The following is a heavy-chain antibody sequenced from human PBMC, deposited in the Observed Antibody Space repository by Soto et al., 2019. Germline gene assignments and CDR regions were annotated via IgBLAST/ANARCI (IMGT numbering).Heavy chain of an antibody. Sequence: SETLSLTCAVSGGSISSGGYSWSWIRQPPGKGLEWIGYIYHSGSTYYNPSLKSRVTISVDRSKNQFSLKLSSVTAADTAVYYCARSYYYDSSGYLDVWGQGTTVTVSS. J-gene: IGHJ6*02. CDR3: ARSYYYDSSGYLDV. D-gene: IGHD3-22*01. CDR2: IYHSGST. CDR1: GGSISSGGYS. V-gene: IGHV4-30-2*01.